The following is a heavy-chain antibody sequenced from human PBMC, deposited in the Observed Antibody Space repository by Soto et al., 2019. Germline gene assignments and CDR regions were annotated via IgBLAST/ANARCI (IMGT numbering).Heavy chain of an antibody. Sequence: ASVKVSCKASGYTFTDYAIHWVRQAPGQRLEWMGWISAVNGNTKYSQRFQGRVTFAIDTSASAAYMELSSLTSEDTGVFYCGLYREKYSGPGPSWGQGTLVTVSS. V-gene: IGHV1-3*01. CDR2: ISAVNGNT. CDR3: GLYREKYSGPGPS. CDR1: GYTFTDYA. J-gene: IGHJ5*02. D-gene: IGHD2-21*01.